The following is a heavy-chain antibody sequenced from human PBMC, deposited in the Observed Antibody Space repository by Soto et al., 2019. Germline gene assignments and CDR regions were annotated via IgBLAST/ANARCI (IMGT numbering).Heavy chain of an antibody. CDR1: GFIFSGSA. V-gene: IGHV3-73*02. Sequence: EVQLVESGGGLVQPGGSLKLSCAASGFIFSGSAMHWVRQASGKGLEWVGRIRSKANSYATAYAASVKGRFTISRDDSKNTAYLQMNSLKTEDTAVYYCTRPQYYYGSGSSYPLGYWGQGTLVTVSS. CDR2: IRSKANSYAT. D-gene: IGHD3-10*01. CDR3: TRPQYYYGSGSSYPLGY. J-gene: IGHJ4*02.